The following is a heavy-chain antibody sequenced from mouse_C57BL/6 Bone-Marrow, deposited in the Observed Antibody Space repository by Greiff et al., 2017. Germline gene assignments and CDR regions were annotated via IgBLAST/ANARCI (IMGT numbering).Heavy chain of an antibody. V-gene: IGHV1-69*01. D-gene: IGHD2-3*01. CDR1: GYTFTSYW. CDR3: AREDDYYDGYTTVAY. Sequence: QVQLQQPGAELVMPGASVKLSCKASGYTFTSYWMHWVKQRPGQGLEWIGEIDPSDSYTNYNQKFKGKSTLTVDKSSSTAYMQLSSLTSEDSAVYYCAREDDYYDGYTTVAYWGQGTLVTVSS. CDR2: IDPSDSYT. J-gene: IGHJ3*01.